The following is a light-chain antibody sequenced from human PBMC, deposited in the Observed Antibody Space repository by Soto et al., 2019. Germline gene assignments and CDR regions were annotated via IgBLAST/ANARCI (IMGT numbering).Light chain of an antibody. CDR3: QQYNNWPT. Sequence: EIVMTQSPATLSVSPGERATLSCRASQSVSSNLAWYQQKPGQAPRLLIYGASTRATGIPARFSGSGSGTDFTLAISRLQSEAFAVYYCQQYNNWPTFGPGTEVDIK. CDR2: GAS. CDR1: QSVSSN. V-gene: IGKV3-15*01. J-gene: IGKJ3*01.